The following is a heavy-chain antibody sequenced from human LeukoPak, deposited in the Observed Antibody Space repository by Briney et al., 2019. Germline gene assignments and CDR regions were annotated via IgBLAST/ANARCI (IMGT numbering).Heavy chain of an antibody. CDR3: ARDYCRTTSCLES. CDR1: GFTFNSYG. J-gene: IGHJ4*02. Sequence: PGGSLRLSCAASGFTFNSYGMFRVRQAPGKGLEWVAFIWPDGSNKLYGDSVKGRFTISRDNSKNTVYLQMNSLRAEDTAVYYCARDYCRTTSCLESWGQGTLVTVS. D-gene: IGHD2-2*01. V-gene: IGHV3-33*01. CDR2: IWPDGSNK.